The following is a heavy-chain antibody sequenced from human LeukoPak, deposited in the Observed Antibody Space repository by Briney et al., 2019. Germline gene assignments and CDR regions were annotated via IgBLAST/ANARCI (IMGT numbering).Heavy chain of an antibody. D-gene: IGHD6-13*01. CDR2: ISWNSGSI. Sequence: GRSLRLSCAASGFTFDDYAMHWVRQAPGKSLEWVSGISWNSGSIGYADSVKGRFTISRDNAKNSLYLQMNSLRAEDTALYYCAKDRIAAAGTGGYYYGMDVWGQGTTVTVSS. CDR1: GFTFDDYA. V-gene: IGHV3-9*01. J-gene: IGHJ6*02. CDR3: AKDRIAAAGTGGYYYGMDV.